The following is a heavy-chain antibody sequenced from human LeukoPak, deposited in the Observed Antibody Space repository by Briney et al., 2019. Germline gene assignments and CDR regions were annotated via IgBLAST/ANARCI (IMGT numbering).Heavy chain of an antibody. CDR2: FDPEDGET. CDR1: GYTLTELS. CDR3: VRMGRDGYNHGLDY. D-gene: IGHD5-24*01. Sequence: ASVKVSCKVSGYTLTELSMHWVRQAPGKGLEWMGGFDPEDGETIYAQKFQGRVTMTRDTSTSTVYMELSSLRSEDTAVYYCVRMGRDGYNHGLDYWGQGTLVTVSS. V-gene: IGHV1-24*01. J-gene: IGHJ4*02.